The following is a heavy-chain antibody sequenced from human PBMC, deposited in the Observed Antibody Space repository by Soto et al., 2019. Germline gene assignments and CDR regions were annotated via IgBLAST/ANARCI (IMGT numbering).Heavy chain of an antibody. CDR3: TTEMLPVPMWVSFDHEH. Sequence: EVPLVESGGGLLKPGGSLRLSCLASGINFNNAWMSWVRQAPGKGLEWVGRVKSKSNGETVDYAAPVKGRFAISRDDSRNTVYLHMNNLTTEDTAVYYCTTEMLPVPMWVSFDHEHWGQGTRVTVSS. J-gene: IGHJ4*02. CDR2: VKSKSNGETV. CDR1: GINFNNAW. V-gene: IGHV3-15*01. D-gene: IGHD2-2*01.